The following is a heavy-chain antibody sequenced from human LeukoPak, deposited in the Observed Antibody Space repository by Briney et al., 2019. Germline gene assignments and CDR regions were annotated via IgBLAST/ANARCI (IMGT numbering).Heavy chain of an antibody. D-gene: IGHD6-19*01. Sequence: GGSLRLSCAASGFTFSSYATSWVRQAPGKGLEWVSAISGSGGSTYYADSVKGRFTISRDNSKNTLYLQMNSLRAEDTAVYYCAKEGGWGNYYYGMDVWGQGTTVTVSS. J-gene: IGHJ6*02. CDR1: GFTFSSYA. CDR2: ISGSGGST. CDR3: AKEGGWGNYYYGMDV. V-gene: IGHV3-23*01.